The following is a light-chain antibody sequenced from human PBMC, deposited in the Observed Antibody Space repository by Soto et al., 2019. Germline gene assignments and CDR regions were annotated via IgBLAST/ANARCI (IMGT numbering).Light chain of an antibody. J-gene: IGKJ1*01. CDR1: QSVSNNY. CDR3: QQYGSSGT. Sequence: EIMLTQSPGTLSLSPGERATLSCRASQSVSNNYLAWYQQKPGQAPRLLIYGASNRATGIPARFSGSGCGTDFTLTISRLEPEDVAVYYCQQYGSSGTFGQGTKVDIK. V-gene: IGKV3-20*01. CDR2: GAS.